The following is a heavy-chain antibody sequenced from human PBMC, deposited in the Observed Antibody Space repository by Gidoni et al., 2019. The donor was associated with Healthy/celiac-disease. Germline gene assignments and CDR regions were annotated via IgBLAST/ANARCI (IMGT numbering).Heavy chain of an antibody. CDR3: ARGDRYSSRGYSGYATGGFDY. CDR2: IWYDGSNK. Sequence: QVQLVESGGGVVQPGRSLRLSCAASGFTFSSYGMHWVRQAPGKGLEWVAVIWYDGSNKYYADSVKGRFTISRDNSKNTLYLQMNSLRAEDTAVYYCARGDRYSSRGYSGYATGGFDYWGQGTLVTVSS. J-gene: IGHJ4*02. CDR1: GFTFSSYG. D-gene: IGHD5-12*01. V-gene: IGHV3-33*01.